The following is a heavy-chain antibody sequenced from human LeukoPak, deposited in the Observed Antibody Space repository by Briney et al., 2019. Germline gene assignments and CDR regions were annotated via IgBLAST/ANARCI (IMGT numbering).Heavy chain of an antibody. J-gene: IGHJ4*02. Sequence: SETLSLTCAVYGESFSGHYWTWIPKPPERGLDWIGEISHRGSTTSNPPLNNRVSISVDTSKNQFSPPLTSVTAADTAVYYCARARYGSGSLDSWGQGTLVTVSS. D-gene: IGHD3-10*01. CDR3: ARARYGSGSLDS. CDR2: ISHRGST. CDR1: GESFSGHY. V-gene: IGHV4-34*01.